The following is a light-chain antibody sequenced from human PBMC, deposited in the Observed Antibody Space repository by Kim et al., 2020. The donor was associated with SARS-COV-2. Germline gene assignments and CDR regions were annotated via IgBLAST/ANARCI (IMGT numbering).Light chain of an antibody. CDR2: KAS. J-gene: IGKJ1*01. Sequence: DIQMTQSPSTMSAYVGDRITITCRASQNINRWLAWYQQKPGKAPKLLIYKASSLESGVPSRFSGSGSGTEFTLTISSLLPDDFATYYCQQYNTFRTFGQGTKVDIK. CDR3: QQYNTFRT. CDR1: QNINRW. V-gene: IGKV1-5*03.